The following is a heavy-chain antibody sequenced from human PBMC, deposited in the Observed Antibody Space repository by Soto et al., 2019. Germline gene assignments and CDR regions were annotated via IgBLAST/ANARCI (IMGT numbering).Heavy chain of an antibody. CDR1: GYIFSTFG. J-gene: IGHJ4*02. V-gene: IGHV1-18*01. D-gene: IGHD3-9*01. CDR2: ISAYNGNR. Sequence: QVHLVQSGAEVKRPGASVKVACRASGYIFSTFGIRWVRQAPGQGLEWIGWISAYNGNRDYAQNVQARVTITADPSTNTAYLVLRSLRSDDTAMYYCARDLDLAYFVSASQMSHWGQGTLVTVS. CDR3: ARDLDLAYFVSASQMSH.